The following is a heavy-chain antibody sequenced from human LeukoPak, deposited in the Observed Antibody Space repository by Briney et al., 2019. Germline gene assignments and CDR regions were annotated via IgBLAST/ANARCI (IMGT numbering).Heavy chain of an antibody. V-gene: IGHV4-34*01. Sequence: SETLSLTCAVYGGSFSGYYWSWIRQPPGKGLEWIGEINHSGSTNYNPSLKSRVTISVDTSKNQFSLKLSSVTAADTAAYYCARGVWGYGSGSYQPPYFDYWGQGTLVTVSS. CDR1: GGSFSGYY. D-gene: IGHD3-10*01. CDR2: INHSGST. CDR3: ARGVWGYGSGSYQPPYFDY. J-gene: IGHJ4*02.